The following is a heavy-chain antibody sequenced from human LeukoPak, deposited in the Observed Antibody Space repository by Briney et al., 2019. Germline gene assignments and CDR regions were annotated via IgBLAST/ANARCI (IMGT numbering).Heavy chain of an antibody. D-gene: IGHD3-22*01. CDR1: GYTFTGYS. CDR3: AREVPYDSSRYYQPFDY. V-gene: IGHV1-2*02. J-gene: IGHJ4*02. CDR2: INPNSGGT. Sequence: ASVKVSCKASGYTFTGYSMHWVRQAPGQGLGWMGWINPNSGGTNYAQKFQGRVTMTRDTSINTAYMELSRLRSVDTAVYYCAREVPYDSSRYYQPFDYWGQGTLVTVSS.